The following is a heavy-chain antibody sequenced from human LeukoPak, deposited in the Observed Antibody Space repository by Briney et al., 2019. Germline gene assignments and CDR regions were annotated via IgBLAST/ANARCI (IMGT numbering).Heavy chain of an antibody. J-gene: IGHJ6*02. V-gene: IGHV3-23*01. D-gene: IGHD2-2*01. CDR2: ISGSGGST. CDR1: GFTFSSYV. CDR3: AKSTSPLYYYYGMDV. Sequence: PGGSLRLSCAASGFTFSSYVMIWVRQAPGEGLEWVSAISGSGGSTYYADSVKGRFTISRDNSKNTLYLQLNSLRAEDTAVYYCAKSTSPLYYYYGMDVWGQGTTVTVSS.